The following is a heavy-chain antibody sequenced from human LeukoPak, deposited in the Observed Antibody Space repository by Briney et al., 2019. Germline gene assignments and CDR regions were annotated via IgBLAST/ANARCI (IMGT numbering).Heavy chain of an antibody. Sequence: PSETLSLTCAVSGDSISSNYWWSWVRQSPGKGLEWIGEILQSGSTNYNPSLRSRVTISIDKSKNQFSLKLSSVTAADTAVYYCARVFRRREASYDSSGYYYDYWGQGTLVTVSS. V-gene: IGHV4-4*02. J-gene: IGHJ4*02. CDR2: ILQSGST. CDR3: ARVFRRREASYDSSGYYYDY. D-gene: IGHD3-22*01. CDR1: GDSISSNYW.